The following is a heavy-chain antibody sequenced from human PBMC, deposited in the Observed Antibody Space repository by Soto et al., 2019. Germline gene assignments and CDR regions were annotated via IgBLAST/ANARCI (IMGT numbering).Heavy chain of an antibody. Sequence: GGSLRLSCAASGFTFSNYAMGWVRQAPGKGLEWVSTVSGSGGSTYYADSVKGRFTISRDNSKNTLYLQMISLRAEDTAVYYCAKDTMVRGVSITPFFDCWGQGTMGTVSS. CDR1: GFTFSNYA. V-gene: IGHV3-23*01. D-gene: IGHD3-10*01. CDR3: AKDTMVRGVSITPFFDC. CDR2: VSGSGGST. J-gene: IGHJ4*02.